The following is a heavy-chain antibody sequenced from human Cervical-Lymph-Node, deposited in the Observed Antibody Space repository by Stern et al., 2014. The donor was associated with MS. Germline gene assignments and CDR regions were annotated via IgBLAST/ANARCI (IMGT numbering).Heavy chain of an antibody. CDR2: INPSGGST. CDR3: ARVSAHYGMDV. J-gene: IGHJ6*02. V-gene: IGHV1-46*01. CDR1: GYTFTSYY. D-gene: IGHD6-25*01. Sequence: MQLVESGAEVKKPGASVKVSCKASGYTFTSYYMHWVRQTPGQGLEWMGIINPSGGSTSYAQKFQGRVTMTRDTSTSTVYMELSSLRSEDTAVYYCARVSAHYGMDVWGQGTTVTVSS.